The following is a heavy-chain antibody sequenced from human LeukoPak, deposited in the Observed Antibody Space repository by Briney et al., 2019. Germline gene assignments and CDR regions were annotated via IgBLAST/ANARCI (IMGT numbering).Heavy chain of an antibody. Sequence: SGTLSLTCAVSGGSISSSNWWSWVRQPPGKGLGWIGEMYHSGSTNYNPSLKSRVTISVDTSKNQFSLRLTSVTAADTAVYYCARKQSRAGSAGGTFDYWGQGTLITVSS. CDR3: ARKQSRAGSAGGTFDY. CDR1: GGSISSSNW. J-gene: IGHJ4*02. D-gene: IGHD6-13*01. V-gene: IGHV4-4*02. CDR2: MYHSGST.